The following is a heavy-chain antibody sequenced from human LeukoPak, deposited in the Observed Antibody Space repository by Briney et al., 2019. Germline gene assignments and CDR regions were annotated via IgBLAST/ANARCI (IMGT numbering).Heavy chain of an antibody. CDR1: GGSISGDYY. CDR2: IYYSGST. CDR3: ARSCGGDCYSLGVDY. D-gene: IGHD2-21*02. V-gene: IGHV4-30-4*01. Sequence: PSQTLSLTCTVSGGSISGDYYWSWIRQPPGKGLEWIGYIYYSGSTNYNPSLKSRVTISVDTSKNQFSLKLSSVTAADTAVYYCARSCGGDCYSLGVDYWGQGTLVTVSS. J-gene: IGHJ4*02.